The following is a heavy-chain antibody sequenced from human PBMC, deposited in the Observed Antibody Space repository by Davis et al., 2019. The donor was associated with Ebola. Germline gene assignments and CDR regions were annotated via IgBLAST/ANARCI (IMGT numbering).Heavy chain of an antibody. CDR1: GGSFSGYY. Sequence: LSCAVYGGSFSGYYWSWIRQSPGKGLEWIGEINHSGSTNYNPSLKSRVTISVDTSKNQFSLKLSSVTAADTAVYYCARGRVRADYWGQGTLVTVSS. J-gene: IGHJ4*02. CDR2: INHSGST. CDR3: ARGRVRADY. D-gene: IGHD2-21*01. V-gene: IGHV4-34*01.